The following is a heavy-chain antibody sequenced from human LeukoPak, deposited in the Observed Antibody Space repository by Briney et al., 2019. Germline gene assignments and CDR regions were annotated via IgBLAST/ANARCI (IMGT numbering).Heavy chain of an antibody. CDR2: IHPISGGT. Sequence: ASVKVSCKASGYTFTGYYLHWVRQAPGQGLEWMGRIHPISGGTNYAQKFQGRVTMTRDTSITTAYMELSSLRSDDTAVYYCARGRGSTVVPYSDYWGQGALVTVSS. CDR1: GYTFTGYY. J-gene: IGHJ4*02. V-gene: IGHV1-2*02. CDR3: ARGRGSTVVPYSDY. D-gene: IGHD4-23*01.